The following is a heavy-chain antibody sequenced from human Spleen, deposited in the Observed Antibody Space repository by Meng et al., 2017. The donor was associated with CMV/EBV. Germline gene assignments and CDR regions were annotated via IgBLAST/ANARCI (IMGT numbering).Heavy chain of an antibody. J-gene: IGHJ6*02. Sequence: GGSLRLSCAASKFTFSTYTMHWVRQAPGKGLEWVSSISSSSSYIHYADSVKGRFTISRDNVMNSLYLQMNSLRAEDTAVYYCARERYPYYYGMDVWGQGTTVTVSS. CDR2: ISSSSSYI. CDR1: KFTFSTYT. D-gene: IGHD1-1*01. CDR3: ARERYPYYYGMDV. V-gene: IGHV3-21*01.